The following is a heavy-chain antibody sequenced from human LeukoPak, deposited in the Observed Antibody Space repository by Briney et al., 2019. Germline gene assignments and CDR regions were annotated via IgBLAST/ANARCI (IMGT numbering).Heavy chain of an antibody. Sequence: GGSLRLSCAASGFTFSDYYMSWIRQAPGKGLEWVAAIWYDGTNENYVDSVKGRFTISRDNSKNTLYLEMDNSRVEDAAVYYCVRGYYDGNSDFDYWGQGTLVTVSS. D-gene: IGHD3-3*01. CDR3: VRGYYDGNSDFDY. CDR2: IWYDGTNE. J-gene: IGHJ4*02. CDR1: GFTFSDYY. V-gene: IGHV3-33*08.